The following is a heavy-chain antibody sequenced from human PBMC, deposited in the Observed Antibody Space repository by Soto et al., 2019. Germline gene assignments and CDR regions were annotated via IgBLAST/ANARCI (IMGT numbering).Heavy chain of an antibody. CDR3: ARTLSGSYYYYYGMDV. D-gene: IGHD1-26*01. Sequence: ASETLSLTCTVSGGSISSYYWSWIRQPAGKGLEWIGRIYTSGSTNYNPSLKSRVTMSVDTSKNQFSLKLSSVTAADTAVYYCARTLSGSYYYYYGMDVWGQGTTVTVSS. V-gene: IGHV4-4*07. CDR2: IYTSGST. J-gene: IGHJ6*02. CDR1: GGSISSYY.